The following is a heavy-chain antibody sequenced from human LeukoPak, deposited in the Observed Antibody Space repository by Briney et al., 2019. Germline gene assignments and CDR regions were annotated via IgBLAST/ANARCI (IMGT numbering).Heavy chain of an antibody. V-gene: IGHV1-46*01. CDR3: ARDFGQWELLGRVPVSFFDY. J-gene: IGHJ4*02. CDR1: GYTFTSYY. D-gene: IGHD1-26*01. Sequence: ASVKVSCKASGYTFTSYYMHWVRQAPGQGLEWMGIINPSGGSTSYAQKFQGRVTMTRDTSTSTVYMELSSLRAEDTAVYYCARDFGQWELLGRVPVSFFDYWGQGTLVTVSS. CDR2: INPSGGST.